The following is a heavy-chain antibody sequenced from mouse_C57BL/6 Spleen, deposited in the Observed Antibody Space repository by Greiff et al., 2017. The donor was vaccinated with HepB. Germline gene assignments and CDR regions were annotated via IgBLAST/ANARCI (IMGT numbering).Heavy chain of an antibody. D-gene: IGHD2-4*01. Sequence: EVNVVESGGGLVKPGGSLKLSCAASGFTFSSYAMSWVRQTPEKRLEWVATISDGGSYTYYPDNVKGRFTISRDNAKNNLYLQMSHLKSEDTAMYYCARGGYYDYGGAFFDYWGQGTTLTVSS. CDR2: ISDGGSYT. J-gene: IGHJ2*01. CDR3: ARGGYYDYGGAFFDY. CDR1: GFTFSSYA. V-gene: IGHV5-4*03.